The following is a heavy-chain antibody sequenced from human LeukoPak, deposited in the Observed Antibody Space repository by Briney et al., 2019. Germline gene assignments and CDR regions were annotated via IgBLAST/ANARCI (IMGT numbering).Heavy chain of an antibody. Sequence: PGGSLRLSCAASGFTIRSYWMHWVRQAPGKGLVWVSRINSDGSSTSYADSVKGRFTISRDNVKNTLYLQMNSLRAEDTAMYYCAIGAAFDHWGQGTLVTVSS. CDR2: INSDGSST. CDR3: AIGAAFDH. V-gene: IGHV3-74*01. J-gene: IGHJ5*02. CDR1: GFTIRSYW.